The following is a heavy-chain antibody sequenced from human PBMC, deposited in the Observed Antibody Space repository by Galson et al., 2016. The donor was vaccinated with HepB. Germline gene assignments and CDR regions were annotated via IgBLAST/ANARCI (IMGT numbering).Heavy chain of an antibody. CDR2: VNWNGGNT. Sequence: SLRLSCAASGFTFDEYGMSWVRQAPGKGLEWVSGVNWNGGNTRYADSVKGRFTISRDNAKNSLYLQMNSLRVEDTALYYCARGYNSGSGSIYNYYGIDVWGQGTTVTVFS. D-gene: IGHD3-10*01. CDR1: GFTFDEYG. CDR3: ARGYNSGSGSIYNYYGIDV. V-gene: IGHV3-20*04. J-gene: IGHJ6*02.